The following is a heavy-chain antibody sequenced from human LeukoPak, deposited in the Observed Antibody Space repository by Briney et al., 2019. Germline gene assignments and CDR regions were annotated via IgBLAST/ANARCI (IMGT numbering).Heavy chain of an antibody. J-gene: IGHJ4*02. CDR2: FYTTGGT. CDR3: ARHVKTYYPTY. CDR1: AGSIGNYY. D-gene: IGHD1-26*01. V-gene: IGHV4-4*09. Sequence: SETLSLTCSVSAGSIGNYYWSWIRQPPGRGLEWIGYFYTTGGTNYNPSLRTRVPMSLAPSNTQFSLRLTSVTAADTAVYYCARHVKTYYPTYWGQGILVTVSS.